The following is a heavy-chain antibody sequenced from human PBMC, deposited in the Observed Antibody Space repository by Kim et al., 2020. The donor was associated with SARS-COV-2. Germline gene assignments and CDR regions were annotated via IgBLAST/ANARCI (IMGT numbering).Heavy chain of an antibody. CDR1: GFTFSSYA. CDR2: ISDSGART. CDR3: EAADY. J-gene: IGHJ4*02. V-gene: IGHV3-23*01. Sequence: GGSLRLSCAASGFTFSSYAMSWARQAPGKGLEWVSTISDSGARTHYADSVRGRFTISRDNSKSTLFLQMNSLRAEDTGVYYCEAADYWGQGSLVTVSS.